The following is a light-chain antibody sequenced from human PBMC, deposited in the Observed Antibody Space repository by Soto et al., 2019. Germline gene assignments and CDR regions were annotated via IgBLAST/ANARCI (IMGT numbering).Light chain of an antibody. Sequence: DIQMTQSPSTLSASVGDRVTITCRASQSISSWLAWYQQKPGKAPKLLIYKASSLESGVPSRFSGSGSGTEFTLTISSLQPXXXXXXXXXXXXXXXWXXGXGTKVEIK. CDR2: KAS. CDR3: XXXXXXXWX. J-gene: IGKJ1*01. V-gene: IGKV1-5*03. CDR1: QSISSW.